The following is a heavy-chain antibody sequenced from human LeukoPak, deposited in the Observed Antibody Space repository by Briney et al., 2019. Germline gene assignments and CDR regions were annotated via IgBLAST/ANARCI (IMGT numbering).Heavy chain of an antibody. Sequence: GGSLRLTCAASGFTFSSYSMNWVRQAPGKRPEWVSSISSFNSYIYYADSVKGRFTISRDNAKNSLHLQMNSLRAEDTAVYYCAKTGAGYYYMDVWGKGTTVTVSS. CDR2: ISSFNSYI. J-gene: IGHJ6*03. V-gene: IGHV3-21*04. D-gene: IGHD7-27*01. CDR3: AKTGAGYYYMDV. CDR1: GFTFSSYS.